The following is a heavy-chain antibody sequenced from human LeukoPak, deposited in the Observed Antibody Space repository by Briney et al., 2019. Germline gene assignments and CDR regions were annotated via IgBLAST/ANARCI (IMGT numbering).Heavy chain of an antibody. CDR1: GFAISNYW. D-gene: IGHD6-19*01. J-gene: IGHJ4*02. CDR3: ARDRGQWHPLGY. CDR2: IKQDGSEK. V-gene: IGHV3-7*01. Sequence: PGGSLRLSCAVSGFAISNYWMTWVRQAPGKGLEWVANIKQDGSEKYYVDSVKGRFTISRDIAKNSLYLQMNSLRVEDTAVYYCARDRGQWHPLGYWGQGTLVTVSS.